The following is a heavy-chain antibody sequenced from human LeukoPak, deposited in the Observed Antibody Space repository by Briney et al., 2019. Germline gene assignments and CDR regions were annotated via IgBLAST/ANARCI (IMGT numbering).Heavy chain of an antibody. J-gene: IGHJ4*02. D-gene: IGHD3-10*01. CDR1: GFTFSSYW. CDR2: ISSSSSYI. Sequence: GGSLRLSCAASGFTFSSYWMHWVRQAPGKGLEWVSSISSSSSYIYYADSVKGRFTISRDNAKNSLYLQMNSLRAEDTAVYYCARWVPYGSGSYYRPNFDYWGQGTLVTVSS. V-gene: IGHV3-21*01. CDR3: ARWVPYGSGSYYRPNFDY.